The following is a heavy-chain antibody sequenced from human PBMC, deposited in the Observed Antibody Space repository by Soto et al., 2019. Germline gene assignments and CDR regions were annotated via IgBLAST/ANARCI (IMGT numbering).Heavy chain of an antibody. J-gene: IGHJ5*02. V-gene: IGHV4-30-2*01. D-gene: IGHD2-21*02. CDR2: IYHSGST. CDR3: ARFCGGDCRFDP. CDR1: GGSISSGGYS. Sequence: ASETLSLTCAVSGGSISSGGYSWSWIRQPPGKGLEWIGYIYHSGSTYYNPSLKSRVTISVDRSKNQFSLKLSSVTAADTAVYYCARFCGGDCRFDPWGQGTLVTVSS.